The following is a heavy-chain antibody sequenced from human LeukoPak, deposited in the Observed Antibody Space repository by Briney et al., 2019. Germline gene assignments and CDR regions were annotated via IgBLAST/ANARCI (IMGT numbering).Heavy chain of an antibody. Sequence: SVKVSCKASGGTFSSYAISWVRQAPGQGLEWMGGIIPIFGTANYAQKFQGRVTITTDESTSTAYMELSSLRSEDTAVYYCASPPSRQLPRRGDAFDIWGQGTMATVSS. CDR1: GGTFSSYA. J-gene: IGHJ3*02. D-gene: IGHD6-6*01. CDR3: ASPPSRQLPRRGDAFDI. V-gene: IGHV1-69*05. CDR2: IIPIFGTA.